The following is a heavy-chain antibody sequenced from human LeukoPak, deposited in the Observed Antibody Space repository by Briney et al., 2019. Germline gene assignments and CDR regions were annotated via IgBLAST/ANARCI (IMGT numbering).Heavy chain of an antibody. Sequence: PWGSLRLSCVTSGFTFTTYAMTWVRQAPGKGLEWVSTVSDRDGSTHYADSVKGRFTISRDFSRNTFFLQMNSLRVEDMARYYCTKVAPRGNGWAFDYWGQGVLVTVSS. D-gene: IGHD6-19*01. V-gene: IGHV3-23*01. J-gene: IGHJ4*02. CDR2: VSDRDGST. CDR3: TKVAPRGNGWAFDY. CDR1: GFTFTTYA.